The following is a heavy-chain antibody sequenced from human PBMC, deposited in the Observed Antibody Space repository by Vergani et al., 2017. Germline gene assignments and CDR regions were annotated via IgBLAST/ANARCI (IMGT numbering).Heavy chain of an antibody. V-gene: IGHV3-33*08. CDR3: ARERGGSYSFDY. CDR1: GFTVSSNY. Sequence: VQLVESGGGLIQPGGSLRLSCAASGFTVSSNYMSWVRQAPGKGLEWVAVIWYDGSNKYYADSVKGRFTISRDNSKNTLYLQMNSLRAEDTAVYYCARERGGSYSFDYWGQGTLVTVSS. CDR2: IWYDGSNK. D-gene: IGHD1-26*01. J-gene: IGHJ4*02.